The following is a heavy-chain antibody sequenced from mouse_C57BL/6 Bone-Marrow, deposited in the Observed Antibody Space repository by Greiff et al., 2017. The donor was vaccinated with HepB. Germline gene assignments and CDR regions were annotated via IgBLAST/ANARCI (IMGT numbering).Heavy chain of an antibody. CDR1: GFTFSDYH. CDR3: ARRITTLYYYAMDY. Sequence: EVQLVESGGGLVQPGGSLKLSCAASGFTFSDYHMYWVRQTPEKRLEWVAYISNGGGSTYYPDTVKGRFTISRDNAKNTLYLQMSRLKSEDTAMYYCARRITTLYYYAMDYWGQGTSVTVSS. CDR2: ISNGGGST. D-gene: IGHD1-1*01. J-gene: IGHJ4*01. V-gene: IGHV5-12*01.